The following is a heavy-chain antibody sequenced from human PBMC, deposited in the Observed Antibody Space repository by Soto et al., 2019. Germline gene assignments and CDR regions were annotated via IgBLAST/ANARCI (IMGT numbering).Heavy chain of an antibody. J-gene: IGHJ6*02. CDR1: GYTFTSYA. Sequence: ASVKVSCKASGYTFTSYAMHWVRHAPGQRLEWMGWIIAVYGNAKYSQKFQGRVTITTDESTSTAYMELSSRRSEDTAVYYCARVRMITFGGTTGYYYYGMDVRGQGTTVTVPS. D-gene: IGHD3-16*01. CDR2: IIAVYGNA. CDR3: ARVRMITFGGTTGYYYYGMDV. V-gene: IGHV1-3*01.